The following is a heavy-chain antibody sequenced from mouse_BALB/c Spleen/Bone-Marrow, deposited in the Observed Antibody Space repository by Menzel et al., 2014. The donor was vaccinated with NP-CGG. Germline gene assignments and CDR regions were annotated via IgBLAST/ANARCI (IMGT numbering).Heavy chain of an antibody. D-gene: IGHD1-1*01. Sequence: QVQLQQSGVELVRPGASVKLSCKASGYTFTSYWINWVKQRPGQGLEWIGNIYPSDSYTNYNQKFKDKATSTVDKSSSTAYMQLSSPTSEDSAVYYCTRPGYFYGSGPYAMDYWGQGTSVTVSS. V-gene: IGHV1-69*02. J-gene: IGHJ4*01. CDR1: GYTFTSYW. CDR3: TRPGYFYGSGPYAMDY. CDR2: IYPSDSYT.